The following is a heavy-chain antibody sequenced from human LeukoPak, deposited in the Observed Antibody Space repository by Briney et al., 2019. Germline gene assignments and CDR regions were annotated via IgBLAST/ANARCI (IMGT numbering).Heavy chain of an antibody. V-gene: IGHV3-9*01. CDR3: ASASDPAIDAFDI. CDR1: GFTFDDYA. CDR2: ISWNSGSI. J-gene: IGHJ3*02. D-gene: IGHD2-2*01. Sequence: GRSLRLSCAASGFTFDDYAMHWVRQAPGKGLEWVSGISWNSGSIGYADSVKGRFTISRDNAKNSLYLQMNSLRAEDTAVYYCASASDPAIDAFDIWGQGTMVTVSS.